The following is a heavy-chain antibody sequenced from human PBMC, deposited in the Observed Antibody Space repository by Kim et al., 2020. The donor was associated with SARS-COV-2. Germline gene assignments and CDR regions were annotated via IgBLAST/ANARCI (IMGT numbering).Heavy chain of an antibody. J-gene: IGHJ4*02. D-gene: IGHD4-17*01. V-gene: IGHV1-18*01. Sequence: NYAENLLGRVTVTTDTSTSTAFLELRSLRSDDTAVYFCARDRGYGDDTFDYWGQGTLVTVSS. CDR3: ARDRGYGDDTFDY.